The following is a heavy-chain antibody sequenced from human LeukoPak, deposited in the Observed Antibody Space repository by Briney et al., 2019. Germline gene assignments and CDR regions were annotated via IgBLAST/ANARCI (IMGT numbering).Heavy chain of an antibody. CDR3: AKGAASGLVDWFDP. CDR2: ITGDYAT. Sequence: GGSLRLSCAASGFTFSNFAMMWVRQAPGKGLEWVSSITGDYATYSADPAKGRFTTSRDNSKNIVYLQMDSLRDDDTAVYYCAKGAASGLVDWFDPWGQGTLDNVSS. V-gene: IGHV3-23*01. CDR1: GFTFSNFA. J-gene: IGHJ5*02. D-gene: IGHD3-22*01.